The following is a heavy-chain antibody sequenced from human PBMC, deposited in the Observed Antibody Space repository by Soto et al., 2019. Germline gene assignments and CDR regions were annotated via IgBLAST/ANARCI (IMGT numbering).Heavy chain of an antibody. CDR1: GHTFTSYA. CDR3: ARDPSYYGMDV. V-gene: IGHV1-3*01. CDR2: INAGNGNT. Sequence: APVKVSCKASGHTFTSYAMHWVRQAPGQRLEWMGWINAGNGNTKYSQKFQGRVTITRDTSASTAYMELSSLRSEDTAVYYCARDPSYYGMDVWGQGTTVTVSS. J-gene: IGHJ6*02.